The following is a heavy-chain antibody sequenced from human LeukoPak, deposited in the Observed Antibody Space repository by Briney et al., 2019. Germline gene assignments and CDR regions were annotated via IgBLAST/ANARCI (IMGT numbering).Heavy chain of an antibody. V-gene: IGHV1-69*04. J-gene: IGHJ5*02. CDR2: IIPILDIT. CDR1: GGTFRNSG. Sequence: VASVKVSCKASGGTFRNSGISWVRQAPGQGLEYVGRIIPILDITEYGKTSPGRVTITADTATDTFYMELSGLRSEDTAVYYCARAGGYCSGGSCYPSPWGQGTLVTVSS. D-gene: IGHD2-15*01. CDR3: ARAGGYCSGGSCYPSP.